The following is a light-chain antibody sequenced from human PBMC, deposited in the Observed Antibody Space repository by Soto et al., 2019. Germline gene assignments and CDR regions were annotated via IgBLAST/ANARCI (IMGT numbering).Light chain of an antibody. CDR3: QHRSNWPPFT. Sequence: EIVLTQSPATLSLSPGERATLSCRACQSVSSYLAWYQQKPGQAPRLLIYDASNRATGIPARFSGSGSGTDFTLTISSLEPEDFAVYYCQHRSNWPPFTFGPGTKVDI. V-gene: IGKV3-11*01. CDR2: DAS. CDR1: QSVSSY. J-gene: IGKJ3*01.